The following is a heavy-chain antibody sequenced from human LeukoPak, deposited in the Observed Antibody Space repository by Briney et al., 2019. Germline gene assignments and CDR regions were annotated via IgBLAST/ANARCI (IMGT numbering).Heavy chain of an antibody. V-gene: IGHV1-2*02. CDR3: ARSAGGYDYVLGY. D-gene: IGHD5-12*01. Sequence: ASVKVSCKASAYTFTGYYMHWVRQAPGQGLEWMGWINPNSGGTNYAQKFQGRVTMTRDTSISTAYMELNRLRSGDTAVYYCARSAGGYDYVLGYWGQGTLVTVSS. J-gene: IGHJ4*02. CDR2: INPNSGGT. CDR1: AYTFTGYY.